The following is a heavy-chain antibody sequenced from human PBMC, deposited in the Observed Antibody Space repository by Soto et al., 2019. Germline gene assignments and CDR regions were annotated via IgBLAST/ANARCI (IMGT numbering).Heavy chain of an antibody. Sequence: GGSLRLSCAASGFTFSNYFMHWVRQVPGEGLVWVSRMSGDGKTISYEDSVKGRFTISRDNAKNTLYLQMNSLRVEDTAVYYCARTYVPGIAGFDPWGQGTLVTVSS. CDR3: ARTYVPGIAGFDP. V-gene: IGHV3-74*01. CDR2: MSGDGKTI. CDR1: GFTFSNYF. J-gene: IGHJ5*02. D-gene: IGHD1-1*01.